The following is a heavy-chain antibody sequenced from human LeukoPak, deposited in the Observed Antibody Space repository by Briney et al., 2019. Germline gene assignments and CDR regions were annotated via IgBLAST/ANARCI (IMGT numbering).Heavy chain of an antibody. CDR3: ATDRGFASFDY. Sequence: GGSLRLSCAASGFSLSSYAMTWVRQAPGKGLEWVASIKPDGSQKDYVDSVKGRFTISRDNGKNSLYLQLNSLRAEDTAVYYCATDRGFASFDYWGQGTLVTVSS. D-gene: IGHD3-3*01. CDR1: GFSLSSYA. V-gene: IGHV3-7*01. CDR2: IKPDGSQK. J-gene: IGHJ4*02.